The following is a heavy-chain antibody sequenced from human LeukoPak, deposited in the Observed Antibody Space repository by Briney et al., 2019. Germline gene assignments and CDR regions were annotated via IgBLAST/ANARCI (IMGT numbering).Heavy chain of an antibody. CDR2: INHSGST. J-gene: IGHJ4*01. CDR1: GGSFSGYY. CDR3: ARGGGSYGYYSDY. Sequence: SETLSLTCAVYGGSFSGYYWSWIRQPPGKRLEWIGEINHSGSTSYNPSLKSRVTISVDTSKNQFSLKLSSVTAADTAVYYCARGGGSYGYYSDYWGHGTLVTVSS. V-gene: IGHV4-34*01. D-gene: IGHD6-25*01.